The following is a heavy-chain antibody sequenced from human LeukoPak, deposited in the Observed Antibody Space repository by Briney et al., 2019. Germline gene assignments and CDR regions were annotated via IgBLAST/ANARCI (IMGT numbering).Heavy chain of an antibody. J-gene: IGHJ4*02. Sequence: SETLSLTCTVSGGSISSHYWSWIRQPPGKGLEWIGYIYYSGSTNYNPSLKSRVTISVDTSKNQFSLKLSSVTAADTAVYYCARQAATIGYFDYWGQGTLVTVSS. CDR1: GGSISSHY. V-gene: IGHV4-59*08. CDR3: ARQAATIGYFDY. CDR2: IYYSGST. D-gene: IGHD2-15*01.